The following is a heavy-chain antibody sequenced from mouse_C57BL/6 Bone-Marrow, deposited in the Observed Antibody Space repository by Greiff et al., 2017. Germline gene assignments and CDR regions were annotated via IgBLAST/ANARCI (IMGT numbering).Heavy chain of an antibody. V-gene: IGHV1-63*01. J-gene: IGHJ2*02. CDR2: IYPRGGTT. CDR1: GYTFTNYW. Sequence: VQLQQSGPELVRPGASVKMSCKASGYTFTNYWMGWAKQRPGHGLEWIGVIYPRGGTTNYNEKFKGKATLTVDKSSSTAYMQFNSLTSEDSAIYYCARAYCSIPLDYWGQGTSLTVSS. CDR3: ARAYCSIPLDY. D-gene: IGHD6-5*01.